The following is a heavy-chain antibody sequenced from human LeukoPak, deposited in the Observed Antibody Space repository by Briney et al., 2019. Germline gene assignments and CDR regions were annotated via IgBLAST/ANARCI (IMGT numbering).Heavy chain of an antibody. D-gene: IGHD4-17*01. CDR1: GSTFSSYE. Sequence: GGSLRLSCAASGSTFSSYEMNWVRQAPGKGLEWVSYISSSGSTIYYADSVKGRFTISRDNAKNSLYLQMNSLRAEDTAVYYCASLDYGDSKDDYWGQGTLVTVSS. CDR3: ASLDYGDSKDDY. J-gene: IGHJ4*02. V-gene: IGHV3-48*03. CDR2: ISSSGSTI.